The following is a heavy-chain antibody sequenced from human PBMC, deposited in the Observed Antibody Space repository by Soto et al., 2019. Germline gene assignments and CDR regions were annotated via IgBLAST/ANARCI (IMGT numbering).Heavy chain of an antibody. D-gene: IGHD3-10*01. CDR3: AKDLGLDASASYPYH. J-gene: IGHJ5*02. Sequence: QVQLVESGGGVVQPGRSLRLSCAASGFTFSGFGMHWVRHTPGKGLEWLAVISYDGSNKLHADSVQGRFTISRDNSKNTLSLQMNSLRTEDTAVYYCAKDLGLDASASYPYHWGQGTLVSVSS. CDR2: ISYDGSNK. CDR1: GFTFSGFG. V-gene: IGHV3-30*18.